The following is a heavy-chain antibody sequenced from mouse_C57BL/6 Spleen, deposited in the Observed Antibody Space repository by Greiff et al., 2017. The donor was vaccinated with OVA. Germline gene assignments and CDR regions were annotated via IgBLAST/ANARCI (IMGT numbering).Heavy chain of an antibody. J-gene: IGHJ3*01. Sequence: QVQLKQPGAELVKPGASVKLSCKASGYTFTSYWMHWVKQRPGRGLEWIGRIDPNSGGTKYNEKFKSKATLTVDKPSSSAYLQLISLTSEDSAVYYCAREVLWGCPSYWGQGTLVTVSA. V-gene: IGHV1-72*01. D-gene: IGHD1-1*02. CDR2: IDPNSGGT. CDR1: GYTFTSYW. CDR3: AREVLWGCPSY.